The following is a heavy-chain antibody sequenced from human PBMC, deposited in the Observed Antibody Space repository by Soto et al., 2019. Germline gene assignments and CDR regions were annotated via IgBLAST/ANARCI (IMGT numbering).Heavy chain of an antibody. D-gene: IGHD2-2*03. CDR3: GREGNLGRWIQPLDS. Sequence: SETLSLTCTFSGDSISSYSWILIRQPPGKGLEWIGNIHYNGNTKYSPSLKSRVTMSVDTSKNHFSLKLISVTTADTAVYFCGREGNLGRWIQPLDSWGQGTLVTVSS. J-gene: IGHJ4*02. CDR2: IHYNGNT. V-gene: IGHV4-59*01. CDR1: GDSISSYS.